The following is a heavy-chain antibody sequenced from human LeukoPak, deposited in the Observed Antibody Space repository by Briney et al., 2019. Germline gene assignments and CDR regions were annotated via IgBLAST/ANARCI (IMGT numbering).Heavy chain of an antibody. Sequence: GGSLRLSCAASGFSVSSNYMSWVRQAPGKGLEWVSTIYSGESAYFADSVKGRFTISRDNSKNALVLQMNSLTAADTAVYYCARDGGSGYCSSSNCYEGFDYWGQGTLVTVSS. CDR1: GFSVSSNY. J-gene: IGHJ4*02. V-gene: IGHV3-66*01. CDR3: ARDGGSGYCSSSNCYEGFDY. D-gene: IGHD2-2*01. CDR2: IYSGESA.